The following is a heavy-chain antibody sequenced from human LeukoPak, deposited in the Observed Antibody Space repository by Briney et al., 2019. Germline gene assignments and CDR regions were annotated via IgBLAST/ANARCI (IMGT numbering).Heavy chain of an antibody. J-gene: IGHJ6*03. Sequence: PGGSLRLSCAASGFTFSSYAMSWVRQAPGKGLEWVSAISGSGGSTYYADSVKGRFTISRDNSKNTLYLQMNSLRAEDTAVYYCAKIYGSGKSYYYYMDVWGKGTTVTVSS. D-gene: IGHD3-10*01. CDR3: AKIYGSGKSYYYYMDV. V-gene: IGHV3-23*01. CDR1: GFTFSSYA. CDR2: ISGSGGST.